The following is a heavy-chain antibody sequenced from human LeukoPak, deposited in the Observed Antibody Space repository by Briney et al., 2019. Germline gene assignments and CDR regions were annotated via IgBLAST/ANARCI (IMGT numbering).Heavy chain of an antibody. CDR1: GGSVNNGGYY. V-gene: IGHV4-61*08. CDR2: IYYSGST. J-gene: IGHJ5*02. CDR3: ARALRVAISWFDP. D-gene: IGHD3-3*01. Sequence: SETLSLTCTVSGGSVNNGGYYWSWIRQPPGKGLEWIGYIYYSGSTKYNPSLKSRVTISIDTSKNQFSLKLSTVTAADTAVYYCARALRVAISWFDPWGQGTLVTVSS.